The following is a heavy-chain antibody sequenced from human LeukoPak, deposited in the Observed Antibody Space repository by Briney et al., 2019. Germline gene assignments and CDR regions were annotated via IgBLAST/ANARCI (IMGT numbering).Heavy chain of an antibody. CDR2: IGTAGDT. J-gene: IGHJ5*02. Sequence: GGSLRLSCAASGFSFSSFDMHWVRQATGRGLEWVSSIGTAGDTYYPGSVKGRFTISRENAKNSLYLQINSLRAGDTAVYYCARDQNAWGSSSPYNWFDPWGQGTLVTVSS. CDR1: GFSFSSFD. V-gene: IGHV3-13*01. D-gene: IGHD3-16*01. CDR3: ARDQNAWGSSSPYNWFDP.